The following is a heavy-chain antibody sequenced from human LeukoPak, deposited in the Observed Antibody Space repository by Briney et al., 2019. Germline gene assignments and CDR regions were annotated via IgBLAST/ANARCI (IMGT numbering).Heavy chain of an antibody. J-gene: IGHJ4*02. D-gene: IGHD3-22*01. CDR3: ARGSFDGSAYYYDY. CDR1: GASISSDY. Sequence: ASETLSLTCSVTGASISSDYWSWIRQVPGKGLEWIGYIYYTGSTNYNPSLKSRVTLSADTSMNQFSLKLKSVSAADTAVYYCARGSFDGSAYYYDYWGQGTLVTVSS. V-gene: IGHV4-59*01. CDR2: IYYTGST.